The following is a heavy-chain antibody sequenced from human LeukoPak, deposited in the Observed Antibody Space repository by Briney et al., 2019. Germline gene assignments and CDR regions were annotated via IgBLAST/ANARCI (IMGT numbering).Heavy chain of an antibody. J-gene: IGHJ4*02. CDR2: ISDYNGYT. D-gene: IGHD3-10*01. Sequence: ASVPVSCKASGYTYISYGHCWVRQAPGQGLAWMGWISDYNGYTNYAQRLQVRVTMTKDTSTSTAYMELRSLRSDDTAVYYCARRQGAGSYPFDYWGQGTLVTVSS. CDR1: GYTYISYG. CDR3: ARRQGAGSYPFDY. V-gene: IGHV1-18*01.